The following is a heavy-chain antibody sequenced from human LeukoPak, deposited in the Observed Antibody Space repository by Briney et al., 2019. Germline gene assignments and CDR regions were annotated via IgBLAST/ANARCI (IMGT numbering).Heavy chain of an antibody. J-gene: IGHJ5*02. D-gene: IGHD3-10*01. Sequence: SETLSLTCTVSGGSISSGGYYWSWIRQHPGKGLEWIGYIYYSGSTYYNPSLKSRVTISVDTSKNQFSLKLSSVTAADTAVYYCARDASPITMIRGSRFDPWGQGTLVTVSS. CDR1: GGSISSGGYY. V-gene: IGHV4-31*03. CDR2: IYYSGST. CDR3: ARDASPITMIRGSRFDP.